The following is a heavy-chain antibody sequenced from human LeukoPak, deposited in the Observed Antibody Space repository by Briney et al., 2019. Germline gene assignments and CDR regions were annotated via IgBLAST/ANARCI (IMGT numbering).Heavy chain of an antibody. J-gene: IGHJ4*02. D-gene: IGHD1-20*01. CDR3: ASVTGTTYYFDY. Sequence: GASVKVSCKASGGTFSSYAISWVRQAPGQGLEWMGRIIPILGIANYAQKFQGRVTITADKSTSTAYMELSSLRSEDTAVYHCASVTGTTYYFDYWGQGTLVTVSS. CDR2: IIPILGIA. V-gene: IGHV1-69*04. CDR1: GGTFSSYA.